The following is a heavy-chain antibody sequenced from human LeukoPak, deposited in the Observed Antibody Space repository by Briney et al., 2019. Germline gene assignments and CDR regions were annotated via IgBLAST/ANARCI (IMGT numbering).Heavy chain of an antibody. CDR1: GGSISSYY. J-gene: IGHJ4*02. CDR3: ARVGYCSSTSCYTGLDYFDY. CDR2: IYTSGST. Sequence: SETLSLTCTVSGGSISSYYWSWIRQPAGKGLEWIGRIYTSGSTNYNPSLKSRVTMSVDTSKNQFSLKLSPVTAADTAVYYCARVGYCSSTSCYTGLDYFDYWGQGTLVTVSS. V-gene: IGHV4-4*07. D-gene: IGHD2-2*02.